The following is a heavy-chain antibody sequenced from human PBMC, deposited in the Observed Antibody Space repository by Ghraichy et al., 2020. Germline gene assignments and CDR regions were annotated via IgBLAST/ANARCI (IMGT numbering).Heavy chain of an antibody. CDR1: GGSISSYY. Sequence: SETLSLTCTVSGGSISSYYWSWIRQPPGKGLEWIGYIYYSGSTNYNPSLKSRVTISVDTSKNQFSLKLSSVTAADTAVYYCARLSHNSGSSPWGQGTLVTVSS. CDR3: ARLSHNSGSSP. CDR2: IYYSGST. D-gene: IGHD1-26*01. V-gene: IGHV4-59*08. J-gene: IGHJ5*02.